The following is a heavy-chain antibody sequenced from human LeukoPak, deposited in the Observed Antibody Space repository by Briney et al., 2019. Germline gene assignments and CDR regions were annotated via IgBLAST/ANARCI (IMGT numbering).Heavy chain of an antibody. D-gene: IGHD2/OR15-2a*01. V-gene: IGHV4-59*08. J-gene: IGHJ5*02. CDR1: GASVSIDY. Sequence: SETLSLTRTVSGASVSIDYWSWIRQSPGKGLEWIGYIYHSGHTMSNPSLKSRVSLSLDTSNNQFSLKLSSVTAADTAVYYCARHPFQYPFDHWGQGTVVSVSS. CDR2: IYHSGHT. CDR3: ARHPFQYPFDH.